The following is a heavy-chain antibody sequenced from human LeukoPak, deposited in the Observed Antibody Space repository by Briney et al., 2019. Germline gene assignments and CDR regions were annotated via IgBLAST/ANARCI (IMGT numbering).Heavy chain of an antibody. J-gene: IGHJ4*02. CDR3: AKDMRSGYYGGFDY. Sequence: GGSVRLSCAASGFTFSSYSMSWVRQAPGKGLEWVSYISSSSSTIYYADSVKGRFTITRDNAKNSLYLQMNSLRDEDTAVYYCAKDMRSGYYGGFDYWGQGTLVTVSS. V-gene: IGHV3-48*02. D-gene: IGHD3-22*01. CDR2: ISSSSSTI. CDR1: GFTFSSYS.